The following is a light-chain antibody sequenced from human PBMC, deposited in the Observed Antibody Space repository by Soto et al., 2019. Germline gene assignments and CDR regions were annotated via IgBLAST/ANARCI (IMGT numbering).Light chain of an antibody. Sequence: EIVMTQSPATLSVSPGERATLSCRASQSVSSNLAWYQQKPGQAPRLLIYGASTRATGIPARFSGSGSGTEFTLPISSLQSEDFAVYYRQQYNNWPPLTFGGGTKVEIK. CDR3: QQYNNWPPLT. J-gene: IGKJ4*01. CDR1: QSVSSN. CDR2: GAS. V-gene: IGKV3-15*01.